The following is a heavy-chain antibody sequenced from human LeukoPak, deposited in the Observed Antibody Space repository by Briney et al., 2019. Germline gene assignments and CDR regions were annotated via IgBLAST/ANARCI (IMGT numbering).Heavy chain of an antibody. V-gene: IGHV3-9*01. CDR3: AKAAYSSSWRDFDY. J-gene: IGHJ4*02. Sequence: PGGSLRLSCAASGFTFDDYAMHRVRQAPGKGLEWVSGITWNSGIIGYADSVRGRFTTSRDNAKNSLYLQMNSLRDEDTAFYYCAKAAYSSSWRDFDYWGQGTLVTVSS. CDR1: GFTFDDYA. D-gene: IGHD6-13*01. CDR2: ITWNSGII.